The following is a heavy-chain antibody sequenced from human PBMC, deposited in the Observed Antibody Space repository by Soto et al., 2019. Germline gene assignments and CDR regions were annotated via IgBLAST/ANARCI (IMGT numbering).Heavy chain of an antibody. CDR1: GFTFSSYS. V-gene: IGHV3-48*02. CDR2: ISSGSTI. Sequence: GGSLRLSCAASGFTFSSYSMNWVRQAPGKGLEWVSYISSGSTIYYADSVKGRFTISRDNAKNSLYLQMNSLRDEDTAVYYCARDSVLWFGELLYPLGMDVWGQGTTVTVSS. J-gene: IGHJ6*02. CDR3: ARDSVLWFGELLYPLGMDV. D-gene: IGHD3-10*01.